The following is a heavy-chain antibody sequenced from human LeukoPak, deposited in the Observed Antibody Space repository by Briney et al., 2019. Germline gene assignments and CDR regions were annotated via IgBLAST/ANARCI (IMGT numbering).Heavy chain of an antibody. D-gene: IGHD6-19*01. CDR1: GGSISRYH. V-gene: IGHV4-4*07. J-gene: IGHJ4*02. CDR3: ARDISHSGWYQEGY. Sequence: SETLSLTCTVSGGSISRYHGIWIRQPAGKGLEWIGRIYTSGSTNYNPSLKSRATMSVDTSKNQFSLKLTSVTAADTAVYYCARDISHSGWYQEGYWGQGTLVTVSS. CDR2: IYTSGST.